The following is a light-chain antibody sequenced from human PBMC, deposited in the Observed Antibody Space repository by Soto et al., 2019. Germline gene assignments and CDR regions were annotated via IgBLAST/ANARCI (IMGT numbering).Light chain of an antibody. J-gene: IGLJ1*01. CDR3: SSYTSSSTRV. CDR1: SSDVGGYNC. V-gene: IGLV2-14*03. Sequence: QSALTQPASVSGSPGQSITISCTGTSSDVGGYNCVSWYQQYPGKAPKLMIYDVSNRPSGVSNRFSGSKSGNTASLTISGLQAEDEADYYCSSYTSSSTRVFGTGTKLTVL. CDR2: DVS.